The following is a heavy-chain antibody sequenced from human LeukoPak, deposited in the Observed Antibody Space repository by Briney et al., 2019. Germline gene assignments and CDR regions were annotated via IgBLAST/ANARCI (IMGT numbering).Heavy chain of an antibody. CDR1: GYTFTNHA. CDR3: ARGAPIRVAVAATFDP. CDR2: IDAANGNT. Sequence: ASVKVSCKASGYTFTNHAMHWVRQAPGQGLEWMGWIDAANGNTKYSQKFQGRVTITRDTSASTAYMELSSLRSEDTAVYYCARGAPIRVAVAATFDPWGQGTLVTVPS. J-gene: IGHJ5*02. D-gene: IGHD6-19*01. V-gene: IGHV1-3*01.